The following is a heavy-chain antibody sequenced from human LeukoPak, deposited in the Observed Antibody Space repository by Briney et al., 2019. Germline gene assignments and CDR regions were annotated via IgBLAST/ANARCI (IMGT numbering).Heavy chain of an antibody. CDR1: GGSISSYY. Sequence: SETLSLTCTVSGGSISSYYWSWIRQPPGKGLEWIGSMYTSVTTKYNPSLKSRATISVDTSKNQFSLNLTSVTAADTAVYYCARRLAPYRPFYSWGQGSLVTVSS. CDR2: MYTSVTT. CDR3: ARRLAPYRPFYS. J-gene: IGHJ4*02. D-gene: IGHD1-14*01. V-gene: IGHV4-4*09.